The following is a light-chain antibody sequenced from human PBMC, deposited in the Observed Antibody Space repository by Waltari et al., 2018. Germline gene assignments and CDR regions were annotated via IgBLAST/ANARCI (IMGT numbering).Light chain of an antibody. CDR2: KEK. V-gene: IGLV3-25*03. Sequence: SSDLTQPPSVSVSPGQTARITCSGETLAKRNTCWYQRKPGQAPTLIIYKEKERPPGTPERFSGSRSGTTVTLTITGVQAEDEAEFFCQSVDSGRPWHVLFGGGTKLTVL. CDR3: QSVDSGRPWHVL. CDR1: TLAKRN. J-gene: IGLJ2*01.